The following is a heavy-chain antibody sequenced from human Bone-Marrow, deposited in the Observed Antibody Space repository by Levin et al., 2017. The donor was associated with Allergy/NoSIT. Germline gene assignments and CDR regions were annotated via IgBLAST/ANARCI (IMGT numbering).Heavy chain of an antibody. V-gene: IGHV3-74*01. J-gene: IGHJ6*02. Sequence: PGGSLRLSCAASGFTFSSFWMHWVRQLPGKGLVWVSRIDNDGTVTDYADSVKGRFTISRDNAKNTLYLQMNSLRAEDTAVYYCASTLYDILTGLYGVDVWGQGTTVTVAS. CDR2: IDNDGTVT. CDR1: GFTFSSFW. CDR3: ASTLYDILTGLYGVDV. D-gene: IGHD3-9*01.